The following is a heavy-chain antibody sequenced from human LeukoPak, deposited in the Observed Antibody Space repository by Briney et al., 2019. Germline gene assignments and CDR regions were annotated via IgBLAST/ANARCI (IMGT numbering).Heavy chain of an antibody. CDR3: ARGPGAFDI. CDR1: GGSISSYY. Sequence: PSETLSLTCTVPGGSISSYYWSWIRQPPGKGLEWIGYIYYSGSTNYNPSLKSRVTISVDTSKNQFSLKLSSVTAADTAVYYCARGPGAFDIWGQGTMVTVSS. CDR2: IYYSGST. V-gene: IGHV4-59*01. J-gene: IGHJ3*02.